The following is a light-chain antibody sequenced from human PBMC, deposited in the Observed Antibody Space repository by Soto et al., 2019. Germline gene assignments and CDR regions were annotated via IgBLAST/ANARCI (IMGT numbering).Light chain of an antibody. Sequence: QSALTQPPSASGSPGQSVTISCTGTSSDVGCYNYVSWYQHHPGKAPKLMIYEVTKRPSGVPDRFSGSKSGNTASLTVSGLQADDEADYYCSSYGGSNHLVFGGGTKLTVL. CDR1: SSDVGCYNY. CDR3: SSYGGSNHLV. CDR2: EVT. J-gene: IGLJ2*01. V-gene: IGLV2-8*01.